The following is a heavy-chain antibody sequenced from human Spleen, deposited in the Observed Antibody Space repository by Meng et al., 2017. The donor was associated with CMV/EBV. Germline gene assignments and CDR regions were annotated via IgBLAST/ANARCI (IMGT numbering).Heavy chain of an antibody. J-gene: IGHJ4*02. V-gene: IGHV4-61*01. CDR1: GGSVTSGSYY. CDR3: ARSVGAFDS. D-gene: IGHD1-26*01. CDR2: IYHSGST. Sequence: GSLRLSCTVSGGSVTSGSYYWTWVRQPLGKGLEWIGYIYHSGSTNYNPSLKSRVSISLDMSKNQFSLRLSSVTAADTAFYYCARSVGAFDSWGRGTLVTVSS.